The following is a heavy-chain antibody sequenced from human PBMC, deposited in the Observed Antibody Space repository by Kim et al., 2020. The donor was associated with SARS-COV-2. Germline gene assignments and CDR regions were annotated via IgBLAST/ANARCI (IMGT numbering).Heavy chain of an antibody. D-gene: IGHD3-9*01. CDR1: GFTFDDYA. CDR3: AKDPAYDIPGNGMDV. J-gene: IGHJ6*02. Sequence: GGSLRLSCVASGFTFDDYAMHWVRQAPGKGLEWVSGISWNSGSLAYADSAKGRFTISRDNAKNSLYLQMNSLRAEDTALYYCAKDPAYDIPGNGMDVWG. CDR2: ISWNSGSL. V-gene: IGHV3-9*01.